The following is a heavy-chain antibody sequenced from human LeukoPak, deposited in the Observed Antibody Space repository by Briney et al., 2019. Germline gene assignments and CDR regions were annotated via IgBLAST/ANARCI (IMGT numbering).Heavy chain of an antibody. CDR1: GFPFSRFS. CDR2: ISSSGTYI. V-gene: IGHV3-21*01. D-gene: IGHD6-19*01. CDR3: ARDGWIAVTGRPGFDP. J-gene: IGHJ5*02. Sequence: GGSLRLSCAASGFPFSRFSMNWVRQAPGKGLEWVSSISSSGTYIYYADSVKGRFTISRDNAKNSLYLQMNSLRVEDTAVYYCARDGWIAVTGRPGFDPWGQGTLVTVSS.